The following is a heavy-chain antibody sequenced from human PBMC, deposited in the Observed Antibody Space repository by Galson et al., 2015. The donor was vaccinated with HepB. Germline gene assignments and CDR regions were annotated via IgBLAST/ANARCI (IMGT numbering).Heavy chain of an antibody. CDR3: AHSCYFDSSGQYCTLPRFGF. D-gene: IGHD3-22*01. Sequence: PALVKPTQTPTLTCSFSGFSLSTSGVGVAWIRQPPGKALEWLALIYWDDDKRYSPSLQRRLTITKDTSKNQVVLTMTNMDPVDTATYYCAHSCYFDSSGQYCTLPRFGFRGPGTLVTVSS. CDR1: GFSLSTSGVG. CDR2: IYWDDDK. J-gene: IGHJ4*02. V-gene: IGHV2-5*02.